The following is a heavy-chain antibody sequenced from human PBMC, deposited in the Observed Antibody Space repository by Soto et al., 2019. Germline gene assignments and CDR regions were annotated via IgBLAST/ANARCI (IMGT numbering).Heavy chain of an antibody. V-gene: IGHV4-61*01. J-gene: IGHJ5*02. CDR1: DDSVSSDSYF. CDR3: ARIVVGATVDL. CDR2: TSYTGNT. Sequence: SETLSLTCTVSDDSVSSDSYFWTWIRQPPGKGLEWIAYTSYTGNTNYNPSLKSRVTISIDTSRNQFSLTLTSVTAADTAVYFCARIVVGATVDLWGQGSLVTVSS. D-gene: IGHD1-26*01.